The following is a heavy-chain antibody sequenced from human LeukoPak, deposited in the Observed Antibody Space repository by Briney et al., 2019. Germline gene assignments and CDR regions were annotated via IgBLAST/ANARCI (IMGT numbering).Heavy chain of an antibody. CDR2: ISSSGSTI. Sequence: PGGSLRLSCAASGFTFSDYYMGWIRQAPGKGLEWVSYISSSGSTIYYADSVKGRFTISRDNAKNSLYLQMNSLRAEDTAVYYCARDHLGHQYYYDSSGIDYWGQGTLVTVSS. J-gene: IGHJ4*02. V-gene: IGHV3-11*01. D-gene: IGHD3-22*01. CDR3: ARDHLGHQYYYDSSGIDY. CDR1: GFTFSDYY.